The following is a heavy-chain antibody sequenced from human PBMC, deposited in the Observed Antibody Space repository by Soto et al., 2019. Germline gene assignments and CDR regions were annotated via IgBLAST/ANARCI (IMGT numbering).Heavy chain of an antibody. V-gene: IGHV4-34*01. CDR3: ARGRGYYGSGTPLRGLYYGMDV. J-gene: IGHJ6*02. D-gene: IGHD3-10*01. Sequence: QVQLQQWGAGLLKPSETLSLTCAVYGGSFSGYYWSWIRQPPGKGLEWIGEINHSGSTNYNPSLTGRVTLALDPSQNQFSLRLSSGTAADTAVYYCARGRGYYGSGTPLRGLYYGMDVWGQGTTVTVSS. CDR1: GGSFSGYY. CDR2: INHSGST.